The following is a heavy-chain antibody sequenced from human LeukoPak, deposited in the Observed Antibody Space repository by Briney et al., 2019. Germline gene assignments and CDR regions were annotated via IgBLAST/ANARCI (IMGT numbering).Heavy chain of an antibody. D-gene: IGHD2-21*01. CDR3: SRGGVFHGFDI. Sequence: GGSLRLSCAASGFTFSSYWMHWVRQAPGRGQVWVSRIDSDGGGTIYADSVKGRFTISRDNAKNTLYLQMDSLRAEDTAAYYCSRGGVFHGFDIWGQGTLVTVSS. CDR2: IDSDGGGT. CDR1: GFTFSSYW. V-gene: IGHV3-74*01. J-gene: IGHJ4*02.